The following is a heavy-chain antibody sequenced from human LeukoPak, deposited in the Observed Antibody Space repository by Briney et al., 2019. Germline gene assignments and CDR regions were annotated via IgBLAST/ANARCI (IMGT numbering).Heavy chain of an antibody. V-gene: IGHV1-2*02. Sequence: ASVKVSCKASGYTFTGYYMHWVRQAPGQGLEWMGWINPNSGGTNYAQKFQGRVTMTRDTSISTAYMELSRLRSDDTAVYYCARDISEGDYAWWFDPWGQGTLVTVDS. CDR1: GYTFTGYY. J-gene: IGHJ5*02. D-gene: IGHD3-16*01. CDR3: ARDISEGDYAWWFDP. CDR2: INPNSGGT.